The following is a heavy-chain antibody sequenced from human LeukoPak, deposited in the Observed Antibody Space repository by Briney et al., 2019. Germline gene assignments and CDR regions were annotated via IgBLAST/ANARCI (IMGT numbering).Heavy chain of an antibody. CDR2: ISYDGSNK. CDR3: AIDSSGYYDGYYYGMDV. D-gene: IGHD3-22*01. V-gene: IGHV3-30*03. CDR1: GFTFSSYG. J-gene: IGHJ6*02. Sequence: GGSLRLSCAASGFTFSSYGMHWVRQAPGKGLEWVAVISYDGSNKYYADSVKGRFTISRDNSKNTLYLQMNSLRAEDTAVYYCAIDSSGYYDGYYYGMDVWGQGTTVTVSS.